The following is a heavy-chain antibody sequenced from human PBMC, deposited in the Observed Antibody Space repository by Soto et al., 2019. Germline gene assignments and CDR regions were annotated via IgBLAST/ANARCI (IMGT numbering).Heavy chain of an antibody. CDR1: GYTFTSFD. J-gene: IGHJ5*02. V-gene: IGHV1-8*01. CDR2: MNPNSGNT. D-gene: IGHD6-6*01. Sequence: GASVKVSCKASGYTFTSFDINWVRQATGQGLEWMGWMNPNSGNTGYAQKFQGRVTMTMDPSISTAYMELSSLKSDDTAVYYCARMSWYTKSSVNWFDPWGQGTQVTVSS. CDR3: ARMSWYTKSSVNWFDP.